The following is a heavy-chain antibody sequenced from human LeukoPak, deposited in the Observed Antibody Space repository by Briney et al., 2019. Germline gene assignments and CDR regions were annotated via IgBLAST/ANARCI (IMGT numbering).Heavy chain of an antibody. V-gene: IGHV3-48*01. CDR2: ITSSSSTI. Sequence: ETLSLTCTASGGSISSSSYYWGWIRQPPGKGLEWVSYITSSSSTIYHADSVKGRFTISRDNAKNSLYLQVSSLRAEDTAVYYCARASYCSSITCYTAFDYWGQGTLVTVSS. CDR3: ARASYCSSITCYTAFDY. D-gene: IGHD2-2*02. J-gene: IGHJ4*02. CDR1: GGSISSSS.